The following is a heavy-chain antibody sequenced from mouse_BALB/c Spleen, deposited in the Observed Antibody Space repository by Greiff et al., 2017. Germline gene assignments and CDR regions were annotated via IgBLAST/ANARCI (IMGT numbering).Heavy chain of an antibody. D-gene: IGHD1-2*01. Sequence: EVQLQQSGPGLVKPSQSLSLTCSVTGYSITSGYYWNWIRQFPGNKLEWMGYISYDGSNNYNPSLKNRISITRDTSKNQFFLKLNSVTTEDTATYYCAREDGYRFAYWGQGTLVTVSA. CDR3: AREDGYRFAY. V-gene: IGHV3-6*02. J-gene: IGHJ3*01. CDR1: GYSITSGYY. CDR2: ISYDGSN.